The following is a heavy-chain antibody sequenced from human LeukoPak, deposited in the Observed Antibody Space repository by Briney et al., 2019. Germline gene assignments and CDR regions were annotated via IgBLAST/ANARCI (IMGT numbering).Heavy chain of an antibody. CDR3: ARVEVVTGSYYFDY. V-gene: IGHV1-18*01. CDR1: GYTFTNYA. CDR2: ISAYNGNT. Sequence: ASVKVSCKASGYTFTNYAMNWVRQAPGQGLEWMGWISAYNGNTNYAQKLQGRVTMTTDTSTSTAYMELRSLRSDDTAVYYCARVEVVTGSYYFDYWGQGTLVTVSS. J-gene: IGHJ4*02. D-gene: IGHD3-9*01.